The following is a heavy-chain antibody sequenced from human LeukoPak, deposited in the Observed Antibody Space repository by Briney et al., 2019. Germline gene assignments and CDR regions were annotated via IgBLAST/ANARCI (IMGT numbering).Heavy chain of an antibody. CDR1: GFTFSSYW. D-gene: IGHD5-12*01. CDR3: AKGGIVATKPYYFDY. J-gene: IGHJ4*02. V-gene: IGHV3-23*01. CDR2: ISGSGGST. Sequence: GGSLRLSCAASGFTFSSYWMSWVRQAPGKGLEWVSAISGSGGSTYYADSVKGRFTISRDNSKNTLYLQMNRLRAEDTAVYYCAKGGIVATKPYYFDYWGQGTLVTVSS.